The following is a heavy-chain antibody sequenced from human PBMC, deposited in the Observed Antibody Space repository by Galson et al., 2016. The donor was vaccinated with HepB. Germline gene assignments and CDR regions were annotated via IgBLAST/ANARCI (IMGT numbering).Heavy chain of an antibody. Sequence: QSGAEVKKPGESLKISCMGSGYSFTNYWIAWVRQMPRKGLEWMGIIYPGDSGTRYSPSFQGQVTISADKSTTTAYLQWSSLKASDTAMYYCAVAGTTSSSGFDIWGHGTMVTVSS. CDR2: IYPGDSGT. D-gene: IGHD3-10*01. CDR1: GYSFTNYW. J-gene: IGHJ3*02. V-gene: IGHV5-51*01. CDR3: AVAGTTSSSGFDI.